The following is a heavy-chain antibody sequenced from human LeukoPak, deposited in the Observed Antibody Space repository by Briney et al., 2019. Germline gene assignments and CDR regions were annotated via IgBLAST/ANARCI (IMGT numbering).Heavy chain of an antibody. J-gene: IGHJ5*02. CDR2: IYHSGST. Sequence: SETLSLTCAVSGGSISSSNWWSWVRQPPGKGLEWIGEIYHSGSTNYNPSLKSRVTISVDKSKNQFSLKLSSVTAADTAVYYCARNHGSGRGEWFDPWGQGTLVTVSS. D-gene: IGHD3-10*01. CDR3: ARNHGSGRGEWFDP. CDR1: GGSISSSNW. V-gene: IGHV4-4*02.